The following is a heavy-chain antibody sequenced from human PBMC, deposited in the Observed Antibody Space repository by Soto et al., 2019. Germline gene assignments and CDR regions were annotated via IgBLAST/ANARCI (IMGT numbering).Heavy chain of an antibody. CDR2: IIPILGIA. J-gene: IGHJ3*02. V-gene: IGHV1-69*02. Sequence: SLKVSCKASGGTFSSYTISWVRQAPGQGLEWMGRIIPILGIANYAQKFQGRVTITADKSTSTAYMKLSSVTAADTAVYYCARDEGSDAFDIWGQGTMVTVSS. CDR3: ARDEGSDAFDI. CDR1: GGTFSSYT. D-gene: IGHD6-6*01.